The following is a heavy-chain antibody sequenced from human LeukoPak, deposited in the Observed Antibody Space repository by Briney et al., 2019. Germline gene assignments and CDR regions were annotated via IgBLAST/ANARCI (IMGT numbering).Heavy chain of an antibody. CDR2: ISGDTKHV. J-gene: IGHJ4*02. CDR3: AREMAV. CDR1: GFTFSNYA. D-gene: IGHD2-8*01. V-gene: IGHV3-21*01. Sequence: PGGSLRLSCVASGFTFSNYAMTWVRQTPGKGLEWVSAISGDTKHVYYADSVKGRFTFSRDNSRNAVYLQMNSLRAEDTAVYYCAREMAVWGQGALVTVSS.